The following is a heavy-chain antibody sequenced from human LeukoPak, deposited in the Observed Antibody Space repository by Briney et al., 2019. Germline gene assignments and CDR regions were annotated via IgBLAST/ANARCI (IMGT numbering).Heavy chain of an antibody. CDR2: ISYDGSNK. V-gene: IGHV3-30-3*01. CDR1: GFTFSSYA. CDR3: ARESPEGGYGY. Sequence: GGSLRLSCAASGFTFSSYAMHWVRQAPGKGLEWVAVISYDGSNKYYAASVKGRFTISRDNSKNTLYLQMNSLRSEDPAVYYRARESPEGGYGYWGHGTLVTVSS. J-gene: IGHJ4*01. D-gene: IGHD5-18*01.